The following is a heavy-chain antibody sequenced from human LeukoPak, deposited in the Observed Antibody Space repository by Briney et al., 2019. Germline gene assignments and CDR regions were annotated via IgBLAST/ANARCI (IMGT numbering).Heavy chain of an antibody. Sequence: SQTLSLTCTVSGGSISSGGYYWSWIRQHPGKGLEWIGYIYYSGSTYYNPSLKSRVTISVDTSKNQFSLKLSSVTAADMAVYYCARVKYSSSWYVDYWGQGTLVTVSS. CDR2: IYYSGST. D-gene: IGHD6-13*01. J-gene: IGHJ4*02. CDR3: ARVKYSSSWYVDY. V-gene: IGHV4-31*03. CDR1: GGSISSGGYY.